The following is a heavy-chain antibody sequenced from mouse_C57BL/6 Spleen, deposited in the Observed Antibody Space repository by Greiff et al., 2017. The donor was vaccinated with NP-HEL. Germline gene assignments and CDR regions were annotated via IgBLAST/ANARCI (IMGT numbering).Heavy chain of an antibody. Sequence: QVQLQQSGAELVKPGASVKISCKASGYAFSSYWMNWVKQRPGKGLEWIGQIYPGDGDTNYNGKFKGKATLTADKSSSTAYMQLSSLTSEDSAVYFCARLRGNWPYFDYWGQGTTLTVSS. D-gene: IGHD2-1*01. V-gene: IGHV1-80*01. J-gene: IGHJ2*01. CDR3: ARLRGNWPYFDY. CDR1: GYAFSSYW. CDR2: IYPGDGDT.